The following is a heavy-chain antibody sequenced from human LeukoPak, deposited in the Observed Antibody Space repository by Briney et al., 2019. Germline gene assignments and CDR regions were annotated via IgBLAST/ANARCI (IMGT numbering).Heavy chain of an antibody. CDR2: ISGSSSYI. CDR1: GFTFSSYS. CDR3: ARDLYYDILTGYYKGFDY. Sequence: PGGSLRLSCAASGFTFSSYSMNWVRQAPGKGLEWVSSISGSSSYIYYADSVKGRFTISRDNAKNSLYLQMNSLRAEDTAVYYCARDLYYDILTGYYKGFDYWSQGTLVTVSS. D-gene: IGHD3-9*01. V-gene: IGHV3-21*01. J-gene: IGHJ4*02.